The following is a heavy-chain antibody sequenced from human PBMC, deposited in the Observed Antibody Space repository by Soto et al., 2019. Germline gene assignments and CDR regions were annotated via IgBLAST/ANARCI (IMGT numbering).Heavy chain of an antibody. D-gene: IGHD5-18*01. CDR2: ISGSGGST. Sequence: GGSLSLSCAASGFTFSSYAMSWVRQAPGKGLEWVSAISGSGGSTYYADSVKGRFTISRDNSKNMLYLQMNSLRAEDTAVYYCAKDGYSYGYYYYYGMDVWGQGTTVTVSS. V-gene: IGHV3-23*01. CDR3: AKDGYSYGYYYYYGMDV. J-gene: IGHJ6*02. CDR1: GFTFSSYA.